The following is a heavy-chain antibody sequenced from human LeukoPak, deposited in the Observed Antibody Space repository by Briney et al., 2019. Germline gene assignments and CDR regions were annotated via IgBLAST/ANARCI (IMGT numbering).Heavy chain of an antibody. CDR3: ARASAAGTNLFDY. J-gene: IGHJ4*02. D-gene: IGHD6-13*01. CDR2: ISSSSSYI. CDR1: GFTFSSYG. V-gene: IGHV3-21*01. Sequence: GGSLRLSCAASGFTFSSYGMNWVRQAPGKGLEWVSSISSSSSYIYYADSVKGRFTISRDNAKNSLYLQMNSLRAEDTAVYYCARASAAGTNLFDYWGQGTLVTVSS.